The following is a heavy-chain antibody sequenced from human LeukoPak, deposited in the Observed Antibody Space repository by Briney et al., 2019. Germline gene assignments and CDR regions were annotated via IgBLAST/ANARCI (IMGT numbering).Heavy chain of an antibody. D-gene: IGHD4-17*01. Sequence: PSETLSLTCTVSGGSISSGGYYWSWIRQHPGKGLEWIGYICYSGSTYYNPSLKSRVTISVDTSKNQFSLKLSSVTAADTAVYYCARERAYDYGDPRAFDIWGQGTLVTVSS. J-gene: IGHJ4*02. CDR1: GGSISSGGYY. V-gene: IGHV4-31*03. CDR3: ARERAYDYGDPRAFDI. CDR2: ICYSGST.